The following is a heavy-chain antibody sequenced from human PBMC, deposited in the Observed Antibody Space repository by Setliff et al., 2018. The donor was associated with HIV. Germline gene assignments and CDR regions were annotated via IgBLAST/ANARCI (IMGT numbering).Heavy chain of an antibody. J-gene: IGHJ3*02. D-gene: IGHD3-22*01. Sequence: SETLSLTCSVSGGSISSGNYYWSWIRQPAGKGLEWIGHISTSGRTNYNPSLMSRLTISVDTSKNQFSLKLSSVTAADTAVYHCARADNYYYDSGAFKSGLDAFDIWGQGTMVTVSS. CDR2: ISTSGRT. CDR3: ARADNYYYDSGAFKSGLDAFDI. V-gene: IGHV4-61*09. CDR1: GGSISSGNYY.